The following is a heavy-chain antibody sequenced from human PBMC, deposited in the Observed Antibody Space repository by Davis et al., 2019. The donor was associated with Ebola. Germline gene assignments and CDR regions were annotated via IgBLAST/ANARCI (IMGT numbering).Heavy chain of an antibody. CDR2: ISAYNGNT. CDR3: ASGLGDMAALLQLDY. J-gene: IGHJ4*02. D-gene: IGHD6-6*01. V-gene: IGHV1-18*01. CDR1: GYTFTSYG. Sequence: ASVKVSCKASGYTFTSYGISWVRQAPGQGLEWMGWISAYNGNTNYAQKLQGRVTMTTDTSTSTAYMELRSLRSDDTAVYYCASGLGDMAALLQLDYWGQGTLVTVSS.